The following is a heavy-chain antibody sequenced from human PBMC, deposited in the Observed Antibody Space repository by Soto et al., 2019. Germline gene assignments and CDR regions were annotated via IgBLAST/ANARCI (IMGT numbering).Heavy chain of an antibody. CDR3: ARDPGWGVFDS. V-gene: IGHV3-7*03. J-gene: IGHJ4*02. CDR1: GFTFSTYW. D-gene: IGHD3-10*01. CDR2: INPDGSAK. Sequence: EVQLVESGGGLVQPGGSLRLSCSASGFTFSTYWMNWVRQAPGVGLEEVAMINPDGSAKFYVDSVKGRFTISRDNAKNSLLLQMNGLRAEDTAIYYCARDPGWGVFDSWGQGTLVTVSS.